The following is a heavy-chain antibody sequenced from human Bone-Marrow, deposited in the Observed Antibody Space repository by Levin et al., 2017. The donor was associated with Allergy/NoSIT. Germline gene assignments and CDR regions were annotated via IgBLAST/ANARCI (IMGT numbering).Heavy chain of an antibody. CDR3: ARQMMTSREPFPFDI. D-gene: IGHD2-21*02. CDR1: GGSVSSGRYY. CDR2: VYYTGST. Sequence: SETLSLTCTVSGGSVSSGRYYWNWIRQPPGTGLEWIGYVYYTGSTSYNPSLKSRVTISVDTSKNHFSLNLSSVTAADTAVYYCARQMMTSREPFPFDIWGQGTMVTVSS. J-gene: IGHJ3*02. V-gene: IGHV4-61*03.